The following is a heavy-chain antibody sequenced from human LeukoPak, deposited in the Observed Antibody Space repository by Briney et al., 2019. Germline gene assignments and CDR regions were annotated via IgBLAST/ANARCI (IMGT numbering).Heavy chain of an antibody. Sequence: GGSLRLSCAASGFTFSSYAMSWVRQAPGKGLEWVSAISGSGGSTYYADSVKGRFTISRDNSKNTLYLQMNSLRAEDTAVYYCAKDQSAWDIVVVPAAIGYWGQGTLVTVSS. CDR3: AKDQSAWDIVVVPAAIGY. J-gene: IGHJ4*02. CDR2: ISGSGGST. CDR1: GFTFSSYA. V-gene: IGHV3-23*01. D-gene: IGHD2-2*02.